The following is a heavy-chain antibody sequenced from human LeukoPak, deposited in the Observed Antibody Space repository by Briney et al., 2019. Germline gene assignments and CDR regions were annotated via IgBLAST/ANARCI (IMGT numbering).Heavy chain of an antibody. V-gene: IGHV1-2*02. Sequence: ASVKVSCKASGYTFTGYYMYWVRQAPGQGLEWMGWINPNSGGTNYAQKFQGRVTMTRDTSISTAYMELSRLRSDDTAVYYCARTGYSSTYGFTGDYWGQGTLVTVSS. D-gene: IGHD6-13*01. J-gene: IGHJ4*02. CDR2: INPNSGGT. CDR1: GYTFTGYY. CDR3: ARTGYSSTYGFTGDY.